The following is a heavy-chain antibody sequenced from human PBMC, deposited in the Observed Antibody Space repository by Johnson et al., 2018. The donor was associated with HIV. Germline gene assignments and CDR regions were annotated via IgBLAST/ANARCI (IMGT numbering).Heavy chain of an antibody. CDR2: LICIVFIP. J-gene: IGHJ3*02. V-gene: IGHV3-23*04. CDR1: GFTFSSYA. Sequence: MLLVESGGGLVQPGGSLRLSCAASGFTFSSYAMSWVRQAPGPFLYCFSALICIVFIPSSSSSFHLLFPLSIHHSKNTLFLQMNSLRAEDTALYYCAREVRLGYCSGGSCYGDALDIWGQGTMVTVSS. D-gene: IGHD2-15*01. CDR3: AREVRLGYCSGGSCYGDALDI.